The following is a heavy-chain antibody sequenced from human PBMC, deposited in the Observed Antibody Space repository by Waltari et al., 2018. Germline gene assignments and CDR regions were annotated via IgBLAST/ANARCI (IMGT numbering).Heavy chain of an antibody. Sequence: EVPLLESGVDLVQTGGSLRLSCSGSGFAFMTFAMGSFRQPPGKGLEWVSTITGGGGATYYSDSVKGRFTTSRDNSKNTLYLQMNTLRPEDTAIYFCAGDSSGYYAFDFWGRGTLVAVSS. V-gene: IGHV3-23*01. CDR3: AGDSSGYYAFDF. J-gene: IGHJ4*02. CDR1: GFAFMTFA. D-gene: IGHD6-19*01. CDR2: ITGGGGAT.